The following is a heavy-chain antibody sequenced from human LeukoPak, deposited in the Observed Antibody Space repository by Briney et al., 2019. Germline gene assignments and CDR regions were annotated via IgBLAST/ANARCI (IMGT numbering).Heavy chain of an antibody. CDR3: ALLFSSTWYRFDY. CDR2: VNPNSGDT. CDR1: GYTFTDYY. J-gene: IGHJ4*02. Sequence: ASVKVSCKASGYTFTDYYMHWVRQAPGQGLEWMGWVNPNSGDTNHAHKFQGRVTMTSDTSISTAYMDLSRVRSDDTAVYYCALLFSSTWYRFDYWGQGTLVTVSS. D-gene: IGHD6-13*01. V-gene: IGHV1-2*02.